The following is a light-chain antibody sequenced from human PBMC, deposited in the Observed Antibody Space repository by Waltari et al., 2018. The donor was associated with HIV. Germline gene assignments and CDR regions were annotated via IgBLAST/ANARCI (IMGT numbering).Light chain of an antibody. CDR1: QSVSNNY. J-gene: IGKJ4*01. Sequence: EIVLTQSPGTLSLSPGERATRSCRASQSVSNNYLAWYQQKPGQAPRRLIYGASSRATGSPDRFSGSGSGTDFTLTISRLEPEDFAVYYCQQYGTSPLTFGGGTNVDMK. CDR3: QQYGTSPLT. V-gene: IGKV3-20*01. CDR2: GAS.